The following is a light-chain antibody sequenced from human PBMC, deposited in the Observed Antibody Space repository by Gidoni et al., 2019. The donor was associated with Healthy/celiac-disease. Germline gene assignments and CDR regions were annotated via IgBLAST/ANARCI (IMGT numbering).Light chain of an antibody. CDR2: DVS. Sequence: QSALTQPASVSGSPGQSITISCTGTSSDVGGYNYVYWYQQHPGKAPKLMISDVSNRPSGVSNRFSGSKSGNTASLTISGLQAEDEADYYCSSYTSSSTVYVFGTGTKVTV. CDR1: SSDVGGYNY. J-gene: IGLJ1*01. V-gene: IGLV2-14*01. CDR3: SSYTSSSTVYV.